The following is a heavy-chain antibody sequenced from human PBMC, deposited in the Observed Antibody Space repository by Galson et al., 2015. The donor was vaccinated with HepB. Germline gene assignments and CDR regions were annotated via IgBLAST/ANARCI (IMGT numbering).Heavy chain of an antibody. CDR2: ISWNSGTI. V-gene: IGHV3-9*01. Sequence: SLRLSCAASGFNFDGYAMHWVRQVPGRGLEWVSGISWNSGTIAYADSVKGRFIISRDNAKNSLDLQMNSLRAEDTALYYCAKDRGWLLLHGGMDVWGQGTTVTVSS. D-gene: IGHD3-9*01. J-gene: IGHJ6*02. CDR3: AKDRGWLLLHGGMDV. CDR1: GFNFDGYA.